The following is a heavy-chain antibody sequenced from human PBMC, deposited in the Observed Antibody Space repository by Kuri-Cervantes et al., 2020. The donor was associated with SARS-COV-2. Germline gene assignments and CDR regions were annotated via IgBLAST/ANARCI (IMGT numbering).Heavy chain of an antibody. J-gene: IGHJ4*02. D-gene: IGHD6-19*01. CDR2: ISAYNGNT. CDR3: ARRYSSDWIDY. V-gene: IGHV1-18*01. Sequence: ASVKVSCKASGYTFTSYGISWVRQAPGQGLEWMGWISAYNGNTNYAQKLQGRVTMTTDTSTSTAYMELSSLRSEDTAVYYCARRYSSDWIDYWGQGTLVTVSS. CDR1: GYTFTSYG.